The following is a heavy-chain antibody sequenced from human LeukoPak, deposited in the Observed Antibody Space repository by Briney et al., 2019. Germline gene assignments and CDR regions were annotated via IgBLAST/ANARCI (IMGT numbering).Heavy chain of an antibody. CDR1: GYTFINYY. CDR3: ARDSEGLYSSAYPGD. CDR2: INLSGGST. J-gene: IGHJ4*02. Sequence: ASVKDSCKASGYTFINYYMHWVRQAPGQGLEWMGIINLSGGSTTYAQKFQGRVTMTRDLSTSTVYMELSSLRSEDAAIYYCARDSEGLYSSAYPGDWGQGTLVTVSS. D-gene: IGHD6-19*01. V-gene: IGHV1-46*01.